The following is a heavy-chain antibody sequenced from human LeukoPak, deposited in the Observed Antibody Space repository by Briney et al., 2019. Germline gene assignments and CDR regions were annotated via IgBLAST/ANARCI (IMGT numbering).Heavy chain of an antibody. J-gene: IGHJ6*03. CDR1: GFTFDDYS. CDR2: ISSSSSYI. D-gene: IGHD3-10*01. Sequence: GGSLRLSCAASGFTFDDYSMNWVRQAPGKGLEWVSSISSSSSYIYYADSVKGRFTISRDNAKNSLYLQMNSLRAEDTAVYYCARAQWFGELLSTYMDVWGKGTTVTVSS. CDR3: ARAQWFGELLSTYMDV. V-gene: IGHV3-21*01.